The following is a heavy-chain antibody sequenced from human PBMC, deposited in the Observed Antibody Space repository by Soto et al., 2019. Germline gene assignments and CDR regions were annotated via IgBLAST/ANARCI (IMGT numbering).Heavy chain of an antibody. Sequence: QVQLQESGPGLVKPSQTLSLTCTVSGGSINSGRYYWSWIRQHPGKGLEWIGYIYDSGSTYYNPSLKSRLTISVDTSKNQFSLKLSSVTAADTAVYYCARAGWELRLGADVWGQGTMVTVSS. J-gene: IGHJ3*01. CDR2: IYDSGST. D-gene: IGHD1-26*01. CDR3: ARAGWELRLGADV. V-gene: IGHV4-31*03. CDR1: GGSINSGRYY.